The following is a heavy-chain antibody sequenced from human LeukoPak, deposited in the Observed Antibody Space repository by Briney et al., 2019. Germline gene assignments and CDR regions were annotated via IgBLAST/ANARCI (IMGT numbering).Heavy chain of an antibody. Sequence: PGGSLRLSCAASGFTFSSYSMNWVRQAPGKGLEWVSSISSSSSYIYYADSVEGRFTISRDNAKNSLYLQMNSLRAEDTAVYYCARVKGTYYYDSSVDYWGQGTLVTVSS. CDR2: ISSSSSYI. J-gene: IGHJ4*02. D-gene: IGHD3-22*01. V-gene: IGHV3-21*01. CDR3: ARVKGTYYYDSSVDY. CDR1: GFTFSSYS.